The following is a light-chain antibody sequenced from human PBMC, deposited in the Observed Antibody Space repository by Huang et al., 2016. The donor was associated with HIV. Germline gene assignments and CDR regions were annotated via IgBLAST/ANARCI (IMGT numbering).Light chain of an antibody. CDR1: QNIGTN. V-gene: IGKV3-15*01. CDR2: GAS. Sequence: EIVLRQFPATVSVSPGEGATLSCRARQNIGTNLAWYQQRPGQAPRLLIYGASTRATGVPARFSGSGSGTEFTLTLSSLQSEDLATYYCQHYNNWPPLTFGGGTKV. J-gene: IGKJ4*01. CDR3: QHYNNWPPLT.